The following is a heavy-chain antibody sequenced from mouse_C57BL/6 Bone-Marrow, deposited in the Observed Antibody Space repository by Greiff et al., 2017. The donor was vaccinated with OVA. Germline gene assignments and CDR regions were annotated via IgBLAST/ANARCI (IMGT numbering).Heavy chain of an antibody. D-gene: IGHD1-1*01. V-gene: IGHV1-5*01. CDR2: IYPGNSDT. Sequence: EVQLQQSGTVLARPGASVKMSCKTSGYTFTSYWMHWVKQRPGQGLEWIGAIYPGNSDTSYNQKFKGKAKLTAVTSASTAYMELSSLTNEDSAVYYCTRFLFITTVVYFDYWGQGTTLTVSS. J-gene: IGHJ2*01. CDR1: GYTFTSYW. CDR3: TRFLFITTVVYFDY.